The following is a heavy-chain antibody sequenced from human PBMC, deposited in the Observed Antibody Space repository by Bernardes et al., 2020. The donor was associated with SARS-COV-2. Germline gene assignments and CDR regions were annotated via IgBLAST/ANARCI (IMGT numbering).Heavy chain of an antibody. CDR3: ARIFDWLRDAADQAYYDYGMDV. J-gene: IGHJ6*02. CDR1: GYSFDNYW. D-gene: IGHD3-9*01. Sequence: GGALKISRKSSGYSFDNYWIGWVRQMPGEGLGWVGTYYPFYSYHSYSPSFQGQVPLPAGQSLSNAYLQWTSLKASDNAMYYCARIFDWLRDAADQAYYDYGMDVWGQGTTVTVSS. V-gene: IGHV5-51*06. CDR2: YYPFYSYH.